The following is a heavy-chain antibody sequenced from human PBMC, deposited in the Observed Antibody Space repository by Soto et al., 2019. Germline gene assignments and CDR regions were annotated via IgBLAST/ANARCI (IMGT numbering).Heavy chain of an antibody. CDR1: GGSTSTYY. J-gene: IGHJ6*02. Sequence: PSETLSLTCTVSGGSTSTYYWSWIRQPAGKGLEWIGHIDTSGNTNYNPSLKSRVTMSVDTSKKQFSLKLTSVTAADTAVYYCARYSSDWFQTEGMDVWGLGTTVTVSS. D-gene: IGHD6-13*01. V-gene: IGHV4-4*07. CDR3: ARYSSDWFQTEGMDV. CDR2: IDTSGNT.